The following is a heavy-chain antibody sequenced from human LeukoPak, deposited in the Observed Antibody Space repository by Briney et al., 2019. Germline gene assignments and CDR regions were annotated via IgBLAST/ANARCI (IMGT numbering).Heavy chain of an antibody. CDR1: GGSFSGYY. Sequence: ETLSLTCAVYGGSFSGYYWSWIRQPPGKGLEWIGEINHSGSTNYNPSLKSRVTISVDTSKNQFSLKLSSVTAADTAVYYCARGSGWFGELSRDYWGQGTLVTVSS. CDR2: INHSGST. D-gene: IGHD3-10*01. CDR3: ARGSGWFGELSRDY. V-gene: IGHV4-34*01. J-gene: IGHJ4*02.